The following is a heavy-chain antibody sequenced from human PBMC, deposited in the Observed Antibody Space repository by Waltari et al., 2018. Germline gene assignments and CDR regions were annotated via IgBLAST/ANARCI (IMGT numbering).Heavy chain of an antibody. D-gene: IGHD2-15*01. J-gene: IGHJ4*02. CDR2: IIPSFGTP. CDR3: ARDKEVGSASGDINFFDY. CDR1: GGTFSTHA. Sequence: QVQLVQSGAEVKKPGSSVKVSCKASGGTFSTHAIRWARQAPGQGPEWMGGIIPSFGTPNYAPKFQGRLIISADESTSTAYMELSSLRSQDTAVYYCARDKEVGSASGDINFFDYWGQGTLVAVSS. V-gene: IGHV1-69*12.